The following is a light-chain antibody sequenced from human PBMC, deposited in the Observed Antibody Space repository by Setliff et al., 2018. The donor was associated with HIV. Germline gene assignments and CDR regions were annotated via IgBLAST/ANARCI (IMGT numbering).Light chain of an antibody. CDR1: NSDVGGYNY. CDR3: SSYTNTNTGV. V-gene: IGLV2-14*01. CDR2: EVS. J-gene: IGLJ1*01. Sequence: QSALPQPASVSGSPGQSITISCTGSNSDVGGYNYVSWYQQHPGKAPKLMIYEVSNRPSGVSNRFSGSKSGNTASLTISGLQTEGEADYYCSSYTNTNTGVFGTGTKVTVL.